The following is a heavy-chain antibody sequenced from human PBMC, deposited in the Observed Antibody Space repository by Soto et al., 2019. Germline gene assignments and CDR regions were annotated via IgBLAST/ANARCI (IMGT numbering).Heavy chain of an antibody. J-gene: IGHJ4*02. D-gene: IGHD1-20*01. Sequence: GGSLRLSCAASGFAFSSYAINWVRQAPGKGLEWLSLISGSGGLKYYADSVKGRFTISRDNSKNTVSLQMISLRAEDTALYYCAKRRLITGMPPPYEVDSWGQGILVTVSS. V-gene: IGHV3-23*01. CDR3: AKRRLITGMPPPYEVDS. CDR2: ISGSGGLK. CDR1: GFAFSSYA.